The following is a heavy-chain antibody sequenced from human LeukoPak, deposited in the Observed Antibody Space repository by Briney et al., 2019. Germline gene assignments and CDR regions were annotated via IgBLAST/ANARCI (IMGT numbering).Heavy chain of an antibody. D-gene: IGHD3-22*01. CDR1: GFTFSDHH. CDR3: ARPGRFDSSGYSLDDLDI. CDR2: IRNKANSYTT. J-gene: IGHJ3*02. V-gene: IGHV3-72*01. Sequence: GGSLRLSCAASGFTFSDHHLDWVRQAPGKGLEWVGRIRNKANSYTTEYAASVKGRFTISRDDSKNSVYLQMKSLKTEDTAVYYCARPGRFDSSGYSLDDLDIWGQGTMVTVSS.